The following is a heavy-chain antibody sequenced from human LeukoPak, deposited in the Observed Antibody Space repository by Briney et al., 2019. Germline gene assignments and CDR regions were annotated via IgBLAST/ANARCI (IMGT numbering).Heavy chain of an antibody. J-gene: IGHJ4*02. CDR1: GFTFSGYN. CDR2: ITSSSSAI. D-gene: IGHD1-26*01. Sequence: GGSLRLSCAASGFTFSGYNMIWVRQAPGKGLEWVSYITSSSSAIYYADSVKGRFTISRDNAKNSLYLQMNSLRAEDTAVYHCARVRGSYHFDYWGQGTLVTASS. CDR3: ARVRGSYHFDY. V-gene: IGHV3-48*01.